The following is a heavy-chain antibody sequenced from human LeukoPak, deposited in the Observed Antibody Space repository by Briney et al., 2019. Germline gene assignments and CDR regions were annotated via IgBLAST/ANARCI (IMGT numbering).Heavy chain of an antibody. CDR3: AKDFGGYYYDTSGPDY. Sequence: GGSLRLSCETSGFTFSHHAMHWVRQAPGKGLEWVAAIWYDGAQKYYADSLRGRCTISRDNSKGTLYLEMNSLRAEDTAVYYCAKDFGGYYYDTSGPDYWGQGTLVTVAS. J-gene: IGHJ4*02. D-gene: IGHD3-22*01. V-gene: IGHV3-33*06. CDR2: IWYDGAQK. CDR1: GFTFSHHA.